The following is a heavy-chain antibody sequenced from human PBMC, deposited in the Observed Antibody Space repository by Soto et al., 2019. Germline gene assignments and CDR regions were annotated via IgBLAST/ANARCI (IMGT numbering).Heavy chain of an antibody. J-gene: IGHJ5*02. Sequence: ETLKTSRPPSRYSFTSYWIGWVRQMPGKGPEGMGVIYPSDSDTRYSPSFQGQVTISADKSISTAYLQWSSLEYSATAMYYCGTWEMGTPWGQGTLVTVSS. D-gene: IGHD1-26*01. CDR1: RYSFTSYW. V-gene: IGHV5-51*01. CDR3: GTWEMGTP. CDR2: IYPSDSDT.